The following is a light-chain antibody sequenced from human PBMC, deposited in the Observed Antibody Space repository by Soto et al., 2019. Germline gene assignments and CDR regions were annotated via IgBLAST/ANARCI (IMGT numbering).Light chain of an antibody. CDR1: SGHSSYA. CDR2: LNSDGSH. Sequence: QSMLTQSPSASASLGASDKLTCTLSSGHSSYAIAWHQQQPEKGPRYLMKLNSDGSHSKGDGIPDRFSGSSSGAERYLTISSLQSEDEADYYCQTWGTGIRVFGGGTKVTVL. J-gene: IGLJ2*01. V-gene: IGLV4-69*01. CDR3: QTWGTGIRV.